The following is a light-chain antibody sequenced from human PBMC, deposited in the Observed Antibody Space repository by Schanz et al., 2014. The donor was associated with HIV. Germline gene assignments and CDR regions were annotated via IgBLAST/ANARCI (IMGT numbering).Light chain of an antibody. CDR3: SSYTTSSTLV. CDR1: SSDVGSYNL. CDR2: EGS. Sequence: QSALTQPASVSGSPGQSITISCTGTSSDVGSYNLVSWYQQHPGKAPKLMIYEGSKRPSGVPDRFSGSKSGNTASLTVSGLQADDEADYYCSSYTTSSTLVFGGGTKLTVL. J-gene: IGLJ2*01. V-gene: IGLV2-14*02.